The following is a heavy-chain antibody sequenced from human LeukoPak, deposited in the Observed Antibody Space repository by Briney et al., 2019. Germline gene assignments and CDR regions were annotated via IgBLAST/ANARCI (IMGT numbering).Heavy chain of an antibody. Sequence: PSETLSLTCTVSGGSISSYYWSWIRQPPGKGLEWIGYIYYSGSTNYNPSLKGRVTISVDTSKNQFSLKLSSVTAADTAVYYCARAPRSGAYWFDPWGQGTLVTVSS. CDR1: GGSISSYY. CDR2: IYYSGST. V-gene: IGHV4-59*01. J-gene: IGHJ5*02. CDR3: ARAPRSGAYWFDP. D-gene: IGHD3-3*01.